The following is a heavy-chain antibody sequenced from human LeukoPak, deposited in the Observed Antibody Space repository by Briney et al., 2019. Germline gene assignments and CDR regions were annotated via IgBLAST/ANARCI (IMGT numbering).Heavy chain of an antibody. J-gene: IGHJ4*02. Sequence: ASVKVSCKASGYTFTGYYMHWVRQAPGQGLEWMGWINPNSGGTNYAQKFQGRVTMTRDTSISTAYMELSRLRSDDTAVYYCARSSGSYYTLPFDYWGQGTLVTVSS. CDR1: GYTFTGYY. V-gene: IGHV1-2*02. CDR3: ARSSGSYYTLPFDY. CDR2: INPNSGGT. D-gene: IGHD1-26*01.